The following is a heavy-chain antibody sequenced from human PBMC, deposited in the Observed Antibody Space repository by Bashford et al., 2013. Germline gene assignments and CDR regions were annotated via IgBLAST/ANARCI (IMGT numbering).Heavy chain of an antibody. J-gene: IGHJ4*02. CDR1: GGSISSSSYY. CDR3: ARQQGRRAAAVFH. D-gene: IGHD6-13*01. Sequence: ETLSLTCTVSGGSISSSSYYWGWIRQPPGRGWSGLGRIYYSRVAPTYKPVPPRVEVTISVDTSKNQFSLKLSSVTAADHGLWYYCARQQGRRAAAVFHWGQGTLVTVSS. V-gene: IGHV4-39*01. CDR2: IYYSRVAP.